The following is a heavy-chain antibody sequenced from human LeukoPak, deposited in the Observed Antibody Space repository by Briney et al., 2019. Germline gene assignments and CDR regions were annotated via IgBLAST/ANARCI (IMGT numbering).Heavy chain of an antibody. CDR3: ARGLAAAVTDY. Sequence: SETLSLTCTVSGDSISSWYWSWIRQPPGEGLEWVGYIYCSGTTNYNPSLKSRVSISLDTSRNQFSLKLSSVTAADTAVYYCARGLAAAVTDYWGQGTLVTVSS. V-gene: IGHV4-59*01. CDR1: GDSISSWY. CDR2: IYCSGTT. J-gene: IGHJ4*02. D-gene: IGHD6-13*01.